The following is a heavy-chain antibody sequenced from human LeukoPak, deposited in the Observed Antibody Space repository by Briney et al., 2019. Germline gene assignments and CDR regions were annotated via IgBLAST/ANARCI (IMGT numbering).Heavy chain of an antibody. D-gene: IGHD4-23*01. V-gene: IGHV4-59*01. J-gene: IGHJ6*02. CDR3: ARELGATVVNYGMDV. CDR2: IHYGGST. CDR1: GGFISNYY. Sequence: SETRSLTCTVSGGFISNYYWSWIRQPPGKGLEWIGYIHYGGSTNYNPSLKSRVTMSVDTSKNQLSLKLTSMTAADTAVYYCARELGATVVNYGMDVWGQGTTVTVSS.